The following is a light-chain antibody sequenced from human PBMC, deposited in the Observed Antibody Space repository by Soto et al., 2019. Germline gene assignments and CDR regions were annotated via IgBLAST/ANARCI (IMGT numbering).Light chain of an antibody. CDR3: QQYGSSQYT. CDR2: GAS. CDR1: QSVSSNY. Sequence: EIVLTQSPGTLSLSPGERATLSCRASQSVSSNYLAWFQQKPGQAPRLLIYGASSRATGIPDTFSGSGSGTEFTLTISRLEPEDSAVYYCQQYGSSQYTFGQGTKLEIK. J-gene: IGKJ2*01. V-gene: IGKV3-20*01.